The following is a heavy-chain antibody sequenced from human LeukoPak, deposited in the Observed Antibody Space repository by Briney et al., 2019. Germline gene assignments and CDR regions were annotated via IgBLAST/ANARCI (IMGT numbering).Heavy chain of an antibody. CDR2: IYYSGST. J-gene: IGHJ4*02. Sequence: SETLSLTCTVSGGSISSGDYYWSWIRQPPGKGLEWIGYIYYSGSTYYNPSLKSRVTISVDTSKNQFSLKLSSVTAADTVVYYCASLTVWFGELLYFYWGQGTLVTVSS. CDR1: GGSISSGDYY. D-gene: IGHD3-10*01. V-gene: IGHV4-30-4*01. CDR3: ASLTVWFGELLYFY.